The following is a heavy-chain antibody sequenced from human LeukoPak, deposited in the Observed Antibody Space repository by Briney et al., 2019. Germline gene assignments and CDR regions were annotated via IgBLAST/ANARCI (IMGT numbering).Heavy chain of an antibody. CDR1: GVTFSTYW. V-gene: IGHV3-7*03. D-gene: IGHD6-6*01. CDR2: IKQDGNEK. Sequence: GGSLRLSCAASGVTFSTYWMSWVRQAPGKGLEWVADIKQDGNEKHYVDSVKGQFSISRDNAKNSLYLQMNSLRAEDTALYYCAKLYDSSSAIFDYWGQGTLVTVSS. J-gene: IGHJ4*02. CDR3: AKLYDSSSAIFDY.